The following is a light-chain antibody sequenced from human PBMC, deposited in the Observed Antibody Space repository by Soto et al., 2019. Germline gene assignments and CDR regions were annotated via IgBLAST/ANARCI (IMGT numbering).Light chain of an antibody. Sequence: EIVLTQSPGTLSLSPGERATLSCRASESVTSDCLAWYRQRPGQAPRLLIYGASTRATGTPARISGSGSGTEFTLTISRLEPEDFAVYFCQQCGSSRRTFGQGTRLEIK. CDR1: ESVTSDC. CDR3: QQCGSSRRT. CDR2: GAS. J-gene: IGKJ1*01. V-gene: IGKV3-20*01.